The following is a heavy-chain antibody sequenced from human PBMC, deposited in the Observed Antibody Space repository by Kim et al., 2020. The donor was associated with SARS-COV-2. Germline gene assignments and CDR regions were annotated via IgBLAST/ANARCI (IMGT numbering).Heavy chain of an antibody. CDR2: ITYRGTP. CDR1: GGSLSSPPYY. V-gene: IGHV4-39*01. Sequence: SETLSLTCIVSGGSLSSPPYYWAWIRQSPGQGLDWIGSITYRGTPYYSPSFRSRVTMSVDLSKNQFSLTLNSMNAADTAVYYCVRPRDRAFDVWGQGT. CDR3: VRPRDRAFDV. J-gene: IGHJ3*01.